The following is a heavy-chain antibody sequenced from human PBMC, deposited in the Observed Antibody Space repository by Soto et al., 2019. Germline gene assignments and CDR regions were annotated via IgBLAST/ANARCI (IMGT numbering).Heavy chain of an antibody. CDR3: ARDGIYEDSSGWYGIIGY. CDR2: IWYDGSNK. D-gene: IGHD6-19*01. J-gene: IGHJ4*02. V-gene: IGHV3-33*01. Sequence: GGSLRLSCAASGFTFSSYGMHWVRQAPGKGLEWVAVIWYDGSNKYYADSVKGRFTISRDNSKNTLYLQMNSLRAEDTAVYYCARDGIYEDSSGWYGIIGYWGQGTLVTVSS. CDR1: GFTFSSYG.